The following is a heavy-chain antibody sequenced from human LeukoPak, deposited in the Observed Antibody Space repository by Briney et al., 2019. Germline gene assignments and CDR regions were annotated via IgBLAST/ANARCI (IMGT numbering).Heavy chain of an antibody. CDR3: ARVSSSTSRYYYYGMDV. V-gene: IGHV4-34*01. Sequence: SETLSLTCAVYGGSFSGYYWSWIRQPPGKGLEWIGEINHSGSTNYNPSLKSRVTISVDTSKNQFSLKLSSVTAADTAVYYCARVSSSTSRYYYYGMDVWDQGTTVTVSS. CDR2: INHSGST. D-gene: IGHD2-2*01. J-gene: IGHJ6*02. CDR1: GGSFSGYY.